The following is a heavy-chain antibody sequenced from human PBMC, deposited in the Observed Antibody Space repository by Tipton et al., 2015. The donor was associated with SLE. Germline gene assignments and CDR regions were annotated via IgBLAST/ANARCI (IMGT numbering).Heavy chain of an antibody. CDR2: ISSSSSYI. D-gene: IGHD3-3*01. CDR1: GFTFSSYS. Sequence: SLRLSCAASGFTFSSYSMNWVRQAPGKGLEWVSSISSSSSYIYYADSVKGRFTISRDNAKNSLYLQMNSLRAEDTAVYYCARDGDHDFWSGYYTIPYWGQGTLVTVSS. V-gene: IGHV3-21*01. J-gene: IGHJ4*02. CDR3: ARDGDHDFWSGYYTIPY.